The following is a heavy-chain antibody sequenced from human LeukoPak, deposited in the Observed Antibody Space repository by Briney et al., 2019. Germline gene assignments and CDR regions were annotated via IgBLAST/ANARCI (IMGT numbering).Heavy chain of an antibody. J-gene: IGHJ6*03. Sequence: ASVKVSCKASGYTFTCYGISWVRQAPGQGLEWMGWISAYNGNTNYAQKLQGRVTMTTDTSTSTAYMELRSLRSDDTAVYYCARGARDFWSGPYYYYMDVWGKGTTVTVSS. V-gene: IGHV1-18*01. D-gene: IGHD3-3*01. CDR1: GYTFTCYG. CDR2: ISAYNGNT. CDR3: ARGARDFWSGPYYYYMDV.